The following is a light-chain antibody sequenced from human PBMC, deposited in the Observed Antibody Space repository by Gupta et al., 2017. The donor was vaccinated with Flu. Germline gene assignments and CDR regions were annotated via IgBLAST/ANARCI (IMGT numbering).Light chain of an antibody. Sequence: FMLTQPHSVSESPGKTVTISCTRSSGNIATNYVQWYQQRPGSSPTTVIYDDNQRPSGVPDRFSGSIDSASNSASLTISGLKPEDEADYYCHSYDSTKQVFGGGTKLTGL. J-gene: IGLJ3*02. CDR1: SGNIATNY. CDR3: HSYDSTKQV. V-gene: IGLV6-57*01. CDR2: DDN.